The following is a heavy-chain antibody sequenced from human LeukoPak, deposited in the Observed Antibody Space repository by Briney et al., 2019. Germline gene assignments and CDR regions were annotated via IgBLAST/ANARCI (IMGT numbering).Heavy chain of an antibody. D-gene: IGHD3-10*01. V-gene: IGHV3-21*01. Sequence: GGSLRLSCAASGFTFSSYSMNWVRQAPGKGLEWVSSISSSSSYIYYADSEKGRFTISRDNAKNSLYLQMNSLRAEDTAVYYCARLGFGESDAFDIWGQGTMVTASS. CDR1: GFTFSSYS. J-gene: IGHJ3*02. CDR3: ARLGFGESDAFDI. CDR2: ISSSSSYI.